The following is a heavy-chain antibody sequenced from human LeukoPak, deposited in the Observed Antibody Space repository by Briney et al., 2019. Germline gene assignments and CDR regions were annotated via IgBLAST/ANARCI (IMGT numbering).Heavy chain of an antibody. CDR3: ARGSAYCSGGSCYSGLDD. Sequence: GGSLRLSCAASGFTFSSYAMHWVRQAPGKGLGWVAVISYDGSNKYYADSVKGRFTISRDNSKNTLYLQMNSLRAEDTAVYYCARGSAYCSGGSCYSGLDDWGQGTLVTVSS. V-gene: IGHV3-30*04. J-gene: IGHJ4*02. CDR1: GFTFSSYA. D-gene: IGHD2-15*01. CDR2: ISYDGSNK.